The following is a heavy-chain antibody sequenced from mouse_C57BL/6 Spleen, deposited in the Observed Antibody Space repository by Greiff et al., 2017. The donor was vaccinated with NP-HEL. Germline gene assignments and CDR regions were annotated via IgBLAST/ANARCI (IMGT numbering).Heavy chain of an antibody. CDR3: ARDERNSGAMDY. Sequence: EVQLVESGGGLVKPGGSLKLSCAASGFTFSSYAMSWVRQTPEKRLEWVATISDGGSYTYYPDNVKGRFTISRDNAKNNLYLQMSHLKSEDTAMYYCARDERNSGAMDYWGQGTSVTVSS. D-gene: IGHD2-1*01. CDR1: GFTFSSYA. V-gene: IGHV5-4*01. CDR2: ISDGGSYT. J-gene: IGHJ4*01.